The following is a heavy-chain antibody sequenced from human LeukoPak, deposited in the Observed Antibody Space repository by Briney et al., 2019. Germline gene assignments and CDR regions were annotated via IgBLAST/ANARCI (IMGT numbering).Heavy chain of an antibody. CDR3: ARGGRAAGVDY. CDR1: GFTFSSYA. J-gene: IGHJ4*02. CDR2: ISYDGSNK. D-gene: IGHD2-15*01. V-gene: IGHV3-30-3*01. Sequence: GGSLRLSCAASGFTFSSYAMHWVRQAPGKGLEWVAVISYDGSNKYYADSVKGRLTISRDNSKNTLYLQMNSLRAEDTAVYYCARGGRAAGVDYWGQGTLVTVSS.